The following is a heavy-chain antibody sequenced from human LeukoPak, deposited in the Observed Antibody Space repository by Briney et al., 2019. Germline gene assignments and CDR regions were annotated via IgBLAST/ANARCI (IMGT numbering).Heavy chain of an antibody. CDR2: ISSSGGST. V-gene: IGHV3-23*01. J-gene: IGHJ1*01. Sequence: GSLRLSCAASGFTFSSYAMSWVRQAPGKGLEWVSAISSSGGSTYYADSVKGRFTISRDNSKNTLYLQMNSLRAEDTAVYYCAAARTYYYDSSGSKKTRAEYFRHWGQGTLVTVSS. D-gene: IGHD3-22*01. CDR1: GFTFSSYA. CDR3: AAARTYYYDSSGSKKTRAEYFRH.